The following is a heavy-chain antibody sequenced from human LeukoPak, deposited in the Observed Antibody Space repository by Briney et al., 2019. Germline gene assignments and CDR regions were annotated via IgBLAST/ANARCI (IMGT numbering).Heavy chain of an antibody. CDR2: INHSGST. J-gene: IGHJ4*02. Sequence: NPSETLSLTCAVYGGSFSGYYWSWIRQPPGKGLEWIGEINHSGSTNYNPSLKSRVTISVDTSKNQFSLKLSSVTAADTAVYYCARGRGDFWSGYPKLKNLYYFDYWGQGTLVTVSS. D-gene: IGHD3-3*01. CDR1: GGSFSGYY. CDR3: ARGRGDFWSGYPKLKNLYYFDY. V-gene: IGHV4-34*01.